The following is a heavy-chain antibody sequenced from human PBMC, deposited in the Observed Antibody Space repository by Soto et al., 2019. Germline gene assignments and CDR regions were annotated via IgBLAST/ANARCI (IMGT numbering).Heavy chain of an antibody. CDR1: GFTFSSYG. J-gene: IGHJ4*02. CDR2: IWCDGSNK. V-gene: IGHV3-33*01. D-gene: IGHD4-17*01. CDR3: ARTPNDYGDYYFDY. Sequence: GGSLRLSCAASGFTFSSYGMHWVRQAPGKGLEWVAVIWCDGSNKYYADSVKGRFTISRDNSKNTLYLQMNSLRAEDTAVYYCARTPNDYGDYYFDYWGQGTLVTVSS.